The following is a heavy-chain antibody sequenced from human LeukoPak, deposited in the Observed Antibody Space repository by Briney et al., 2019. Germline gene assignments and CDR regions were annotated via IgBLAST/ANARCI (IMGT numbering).Heavy chain of an antibody. CDR3: ASLPSKGVVMYYFDG. Sequence: QPGGSLRLSCAASGFTFSNYAMSWVRQAPGKGLEWVSAISGSGGSTYYADSVKGRFTISRDNYKNTLYLQMNSLRAEDTAVYYCASLPSKGVVMYYFDGWGEGTLVTLS. CDR1: GFTFSNYA. CDR2: ISGSGGST. J-gene: IGHJ4*02. D-gene: IGHD3-3*01. V-gene: IGHV3-23*01.